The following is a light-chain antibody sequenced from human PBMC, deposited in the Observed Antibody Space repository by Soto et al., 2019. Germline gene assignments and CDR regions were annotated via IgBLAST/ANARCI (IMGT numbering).Light chain of an antibody. V-gene: IGKV3-20*01. CDR2: GAS. CDR3: QHYGNSRT. Sequence: ESVLTQSPGTLSLSPGERATLSCRASQTVSSYLAWYQQKPGQAPRLLIYGASNRATGIPDRFSGSGSGTDFTLTISRLEPEDFAVYYCQHYGNSRTVGQGTKVDIK. J-gene: IGKJ1*01. CDR1: QTVSSY.